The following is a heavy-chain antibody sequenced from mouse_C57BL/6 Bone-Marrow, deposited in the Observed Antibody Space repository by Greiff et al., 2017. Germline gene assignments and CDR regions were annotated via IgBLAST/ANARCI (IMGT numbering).Heavy chain of an antibody. D-gene: IGHD1-1*01. CDR3: ARFPYYYGSSYWYFDV. Sequence: VQLQQSGAELVMPGASVKLSCKASGYTFTSYWMHWVKQRPGQGLEWIGEIDPSDSYTNYNQKFKGKSTLTVDKSSSTAYMQLSSLTSEDSAVYYCARFPYYYGSSYWYFDVWGTGTTVTVSS. CDR1: GYTFTSYW. V-gene: IGHV1-69*01. CDR2: IDPSDSYT. J-gene: IGHJ1*03.